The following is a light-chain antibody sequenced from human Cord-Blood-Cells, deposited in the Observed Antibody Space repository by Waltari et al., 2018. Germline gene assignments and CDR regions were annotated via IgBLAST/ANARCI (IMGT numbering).Light chain of an antibody. CDR2: SNN. V-gene: IGLV1-44*01. CDR3: AAWDDSLNGVV. CDR1: SSNPGSNT. Sequence: QSVLTQPPSASGTPGPRVTLSCSGHSSNPGSNTVNWYQQLPGTAPKLLIYSNNQRPSGVPDRFSGSKSGTSASLAISGLQSEDEADYYCAAWDDSLNGVVFGGGTKLTVL. J-gene: IGLJ2*01.